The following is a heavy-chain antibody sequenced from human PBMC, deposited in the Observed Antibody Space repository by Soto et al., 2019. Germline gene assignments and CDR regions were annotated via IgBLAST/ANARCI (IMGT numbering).Heavy chain of an antibody. CDR2: ISSSGGGA. Sequence: LSLSCAASGLIFSSYAMSWVRQAPGKGLEWVSAISSSGGGANYADSVKGRFTISRDNSKNTLYLQMSSLRAEDTAVYYCVKCSRSWYDGGTWFDPWGKGILVTVSS. CDR1: GLIFSSYA. D-gene: IGHD6-13*01. CDR3: VKCSRSWYDGGTWFDP. J-gene: IGHJ5*02. V-gene: IGHV3-23*01.